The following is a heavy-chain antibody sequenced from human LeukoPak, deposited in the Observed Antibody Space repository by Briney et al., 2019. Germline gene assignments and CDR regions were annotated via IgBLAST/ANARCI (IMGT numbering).Heavy chain of an antibody. D-gene: IGHD5-24*01. J-gene: IGHJ4*02. CDR1: GFTFSNSA. Sequence: SVKVSCKASGFTFSNSAMQWVRQARGQRLEWIGWIVVGSGNTNYAQKFQKRVTITRDMSTSTSYMELSSLRSEDTAVYYCAADNQQITVWGQGTLVTVSS. V-gene: IGHV1-58*02. CDR2: IVVGSGNT. CDR3: AADNQQITV.